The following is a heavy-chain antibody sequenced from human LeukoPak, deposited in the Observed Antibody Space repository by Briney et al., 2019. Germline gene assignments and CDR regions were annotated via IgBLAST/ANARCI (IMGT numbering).Heavy chain of an antibody. CDR2: ISSSGDTI. D-gene: IGHD3-22*01. V-gene: IGHV3-48*03. J-gene: IGHJ4*02. CDR1: GFTFSNYE. Sequence: GSLRLSCAASGFTFSNYEVNWVRQAPGKGLEWVSYISSSGDTIYYADSVKGRFTISRDNAKSSLYLQMNSLRAEDTAVYYCARGRMLYYYDSSGYPFDYWGQGSLVTVSS. CDR3: ARGRMLYYYDSSGYPFDY.